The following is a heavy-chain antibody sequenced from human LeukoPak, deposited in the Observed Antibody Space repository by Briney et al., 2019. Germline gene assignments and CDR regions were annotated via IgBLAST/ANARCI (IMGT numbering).Heavy chain of an antibody. CDR2: ISAYNGNT. CDR1: GYTFTSYG. Sequence: ASVKVSCKASGYTFTSYGISWVRQAPGQGLDWMGWISAYNGNTNYAQKLQGRVTMTTDTSTSTAYMELRSLRSDDTAVYYCARDRIVVVPAAMPDYWGQGTLVTVSS. J-gene: IGHJ4*02. CDR3: ARDRIVVVPAAMPDY. D-gene: IGHD2-2*01. V-gene: IGHV1-18*01.